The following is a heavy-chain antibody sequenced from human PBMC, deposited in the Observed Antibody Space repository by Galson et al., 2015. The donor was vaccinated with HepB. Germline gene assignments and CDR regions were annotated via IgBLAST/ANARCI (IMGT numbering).Heavy chain of an antibody. J-gene: IGHJ4*02. CDR1: GYSLTSYW. Sequence: QSGAEVKKPGESLKISCKGSGYSLTSYWIGWVRQMPGIGLEWMGIIYPGDSDTRYSPSFQGQVTISADKSIGTAYLQWGSLKASDTAMYYCARRGIASEYFDYWGQGTLVTASS. V-gene: IGHV5-51*01. CDR3: ARRGIASEYFDY. D-gene: IGHD1-14*01. CDR2: IYPGDSDT.